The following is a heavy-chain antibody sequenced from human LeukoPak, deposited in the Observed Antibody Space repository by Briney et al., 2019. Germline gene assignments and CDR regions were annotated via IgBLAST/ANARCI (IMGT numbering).Heavy chain of an antibody. Sequence: GGSLRLSCAASGFTFSSYAMHWVRQAPGKGLEWVAVISYEGSNKQYADSVKGRFTISRDNSKNTLDLQMNSLRAGDTAVYYCARDLVVTAIHYFQHWGQGTLVTVSS. CDR3: ARDLVVTAIHYFQH. V-gene: IGHV3-30-3*01. J-gene: IGHJ1*01. CDR1: GFTFSSYA. D-gene: IGHD2-21*02. CDR2: ISYEGSNK.